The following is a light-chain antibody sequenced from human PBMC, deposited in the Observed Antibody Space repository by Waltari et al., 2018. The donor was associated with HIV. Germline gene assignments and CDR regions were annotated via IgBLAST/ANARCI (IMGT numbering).Light chain of an antibody. J-gene: IGKJ1*01. CDR1: QSVGAS. CDR2: VAS. Sequence: EVVMRQTPATLSVSPGERLTLSCRASQSVGASLAGYQQKPGQTPRLLVYVASARFTSVPARFSGSGSGTEFTLTVTSLQSEDFAFYYCLQYGSWPWTFGQGTKVEIK. V-gene: IGKV3-15*01. CDR3: LQYGSWPWT.